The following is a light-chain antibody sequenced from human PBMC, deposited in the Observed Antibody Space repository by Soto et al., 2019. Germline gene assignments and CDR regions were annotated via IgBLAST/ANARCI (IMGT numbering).Light chain of an antibody. CDR1: SSDVGGYNY. CDR3: CSYAGSYTWV. V-gene: IGLV2-11*01. Sequence: QSALTQPRSVSGSHGQSVTISCTGTSSDVGGYNYVSWYQQHPGKAPKIMIYDVSKRPSGVPDRFSGSKSGNTASLTFSWLQSEYEADYYCCSYAGSYTWVFVTGTKVTVL. J-gene: IGLJ1*01. CDR2: DVS.